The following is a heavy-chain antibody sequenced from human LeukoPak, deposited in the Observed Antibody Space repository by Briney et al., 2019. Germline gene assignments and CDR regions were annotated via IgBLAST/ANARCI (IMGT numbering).Heavy chain of an antibody. V-gene: IGHV4-39*07. D-gene: IGHD3-10*01. CDR2: IYYSGST. J-gene: IGHJ6*03. CDR3: ARVARVTTMVRGVPFYYYMDV. Sequence: SSETLSLTCTVSGGSISSSSYYWGWIRQPPGKGLEWIGSIYYSGSTYYNPSLKSRVTISVDTSKNQFSLKLSSVTAADTAVYYCARVARVTTMVRGVPFYYYMDVWGKGTTVTVSS. CDR1: GGSISSSSYY.